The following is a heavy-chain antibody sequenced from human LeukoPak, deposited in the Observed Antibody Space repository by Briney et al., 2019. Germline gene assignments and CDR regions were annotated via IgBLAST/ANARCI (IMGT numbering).Heavy chain of an antibody. V-gene: IGHV3-30*18. Sequence: PGGSLGLSCAASGFTFSSYGMHWVRQAPGKGLEWVAVISYDGSNKYYADSVKGRFTISRDNSKNTLYLQMNSLRAEDTAVYYCAKDTYSGYSFDYWGQGTLVTVSS. CDR2: ISYDGSNK. D-gene: IGHD5-18*01. CDR1: GFTFSSYG. J-gene: IGHJ4*02. CDR3: AKDTYSGYSFDY.